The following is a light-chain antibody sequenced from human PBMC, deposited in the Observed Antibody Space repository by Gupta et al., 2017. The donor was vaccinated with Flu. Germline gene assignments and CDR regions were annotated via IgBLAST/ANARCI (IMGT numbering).Light chain of an antibody. Sequence: TISCSGRGSNIGTNYVHWYQQLPGTAPKLLIFRNNQRPSGAPDRFSGSKSDTSASLAISGLRSEDEADYYCAAWDDSLSGSYVLGTGTKVTVL. CDR1: GSNIGTNY. CDR3: AAWDDSLSGSYV. CDR2: RNN. J-gene: IGLJ1*01. V-gene: IGLV1-47*01.